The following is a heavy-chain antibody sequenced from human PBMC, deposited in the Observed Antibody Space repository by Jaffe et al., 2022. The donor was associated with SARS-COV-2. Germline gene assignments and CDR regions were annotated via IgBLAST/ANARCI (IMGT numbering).Heavy chain of an antibody. Sequence: EVQLLESGGGLVQPGGSLRLSCAASGFTFSSYAMSWVRQAPGKGLEWVSAISGSGGSTYYADSVKGRFTISRDNSKNTLYLQMNSLRAEDTAVYYCAKDRGAEGWLEYYFDYWGQGTLVTVSS. V-gene: IGHV3-23*01. CDR3: AKDRGAEGWLEYYFDY. CDR2: ISGSGGST. CDR1: GFTFSSYA. J-gene: IGHJ4*02. D-gene: IGHD6-19*01.